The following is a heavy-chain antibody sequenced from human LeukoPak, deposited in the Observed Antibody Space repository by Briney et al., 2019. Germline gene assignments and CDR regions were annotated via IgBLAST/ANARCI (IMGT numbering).Heavy chain of an antibody. V-gene: IGHV3-9*01. CDR2: ISWNSGSI. CDR3: AKGGYSYGYFDY. CDR1: GFTFDDYA. Sequence: GGSLGLSCAATGFTFDDYAMHWVRQAPGKGLEWVSGISWNSGSIGYADSVKGRFTISRDNAKNSLYLQMNSLRAEDTALYYCAKGGYSYGYFDYWGQGTLVTVSS. D-gene: IGHD5-18*01. J-gene: IGHJ4*02.